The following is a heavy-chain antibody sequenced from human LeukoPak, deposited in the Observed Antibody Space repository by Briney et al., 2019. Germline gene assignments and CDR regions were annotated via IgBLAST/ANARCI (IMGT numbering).Heavy chain of an antibody. J-gene: IGHJ6*02. D-gene: IGHD6-19*01. V-gene: IGHV1-3*01. CDR3: ARDLSGKNGYYGMDV. Sequence: GASVKVSCKASGYTFTSYAMHWVRQAPGQRLEWMGWINAGNGNTKYSQKFQGRVTITRDTSASTAYMELSSLRSEDTAVYYCARDLSGKNGYYGMDVWGQGTTVTVSS. CDR2: INAGNGNT. CDR1: GYTFTSYA.